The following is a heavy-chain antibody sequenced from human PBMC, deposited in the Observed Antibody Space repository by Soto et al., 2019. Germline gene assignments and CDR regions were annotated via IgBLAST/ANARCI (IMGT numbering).Heavy chain of an antibody. CDR1: GGSISSGGYY. CDR2: IYYSGST. D-gene: IGHD2-2*02. CDR3: ARGPGYCSSTSCYTGGYYYGMDV. Sequence: QVQLQESGPGLVKPSQTLSLTCTVSGGSISSGGYYWSWIRQHPGKGLEWIGYIYYSGSTYYNPSLKSRVTISVDTSKNQFSLKLSSVTAADTAVYYCARGPGYCSSTSCYTGGYYYGMDVWGQGTTVTVSS. J-gene: IGHJ6*02. V-gene: IGHV4-31*03.